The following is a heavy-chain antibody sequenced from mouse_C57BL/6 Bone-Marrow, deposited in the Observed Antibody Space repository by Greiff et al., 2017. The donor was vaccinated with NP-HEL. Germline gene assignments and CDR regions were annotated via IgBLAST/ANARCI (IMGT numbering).Heavy chain of an antibody. V-gene: IGHV1-81*01. Sequence: QVQLQQSGAELARPGASVKLSCKASGYTFTSYGISWVKQRTGQGLEWIGEIHPRSGNTYYNEKFKGKATLTADKSSSTAYMELRSLTSEDSAVYFCARLPVITTVVPWGQGTTLTVSS. CDR3: ARLPVITTVVP. CDR2: IHPRSGNT. CDR1: GYTFTSYG. J-gene: IGHJ2*01. D-gene: IGHD1-1*01.